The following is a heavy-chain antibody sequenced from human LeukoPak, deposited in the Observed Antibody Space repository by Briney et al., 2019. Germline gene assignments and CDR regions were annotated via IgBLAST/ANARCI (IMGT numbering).Heavy chain of an antibody. CDR2: IKSKTDGGTT. D-gene: IGHD3-9*01. Sequence: PGGSLRLSCAASGFTFSSYAMSWVRQAPGKGLEWVGRIKSKTDGGTTDYAAPVKGRFTISRDDSKNTLYLQMNSLKTEDTAVYYCTTDSLTLDILTGYDYWGQGTLVTVSS. CDR1: GFTFSSYA. V-gene: IGHV3-15*01. J-gene: IGHJ4*02. CDR3: TTDSLTLDILTGYDY.